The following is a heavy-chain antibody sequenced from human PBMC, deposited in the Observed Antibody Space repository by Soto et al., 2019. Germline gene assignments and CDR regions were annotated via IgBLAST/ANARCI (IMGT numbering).Heavy chain of an antibody. Sequence: PGGSLRLSCAASGFTFSSYAMHWVRQAPGKGLEWVAVISYDGSNKYYADSVKGRFTISRDNSKNTLYLQMNSLRAEDTAVYYCARESLRFLEWLSNYGMDVWGQGTTVTVSS. J-gene: IGHJ6*02. D-gene: IGHD3-3*01. CDR3: ARESLRFLEWLSNYGMDV. V-gene: IGHV3-30-3*01. CDR2: ISYDGSNK. CDR1: GFTFSSYA.